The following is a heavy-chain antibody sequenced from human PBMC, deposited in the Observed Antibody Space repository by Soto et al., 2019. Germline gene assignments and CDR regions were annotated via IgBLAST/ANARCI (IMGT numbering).Heavy chain of an antibody. CDR2: IYYSGST. CDR1: GGSISSGDYY. J-gene: IGHJ6*02. Sequence: QVQLQESGPGLVKPSQTLSLTCTVSGGSISSGDYYWSWIRQPPGKGLEWIGYIYYSGSTYYNPSLKSRVTISVDTSKNQFSLKLSSVTAADTAVYYCARDSDSSSCFYYYGMDVWGQGTTVTVSS. V-gene: IGHV4-30-4*01. CDR3: ARDSDSSSCFYYYGMDV. D-gene: IGHD6-6*01.